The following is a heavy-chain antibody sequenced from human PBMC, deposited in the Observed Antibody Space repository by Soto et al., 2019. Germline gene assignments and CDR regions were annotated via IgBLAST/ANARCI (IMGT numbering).Heavy chain of an antibody. CDR1: GFTFSSYD. Sequence: EVQLVESGGGLVQPGGSLRLSCAASGFTFSSYDMNWVRQAPGKGLEWVSCISRSSSTIYYADSVKGRFTISRDNARNSLYLQMNSLRGEDMAVYYCASYSSGWSGLNWGQGTLVTVSS. J-gene: IGHJ4*02. CDR2: ISRSSSTI. D-gene: IGHD6-19*01. V-gene: IGHV3-48*01. CDR3: ASYSSGWSGLN.